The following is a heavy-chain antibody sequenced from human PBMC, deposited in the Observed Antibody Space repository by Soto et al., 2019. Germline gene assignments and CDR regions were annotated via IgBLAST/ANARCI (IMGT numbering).Heavy chain of an antibody. D-gene: IGHD3-10*01. J-gene: IGHJ3*02. CDR1: GGTFSSYA. CDR3: ARDPEFSGELPDDAFDI. Sequence: SVKVSCKASGGTFSSYAISWVRQAPGQGLEWMGGIIPIFGTANYAQKFQGRVTITADESTSTAYMELSSLRSEDTAVYYCARDPEFSGELPDDAFDIWGQGTMVTVSS. CDR2: IIPIFGTA. V-gene: IGHV1-69*13.